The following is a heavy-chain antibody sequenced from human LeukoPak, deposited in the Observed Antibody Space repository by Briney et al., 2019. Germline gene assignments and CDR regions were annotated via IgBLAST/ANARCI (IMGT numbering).Heavy chain of an antibody. D-gene: IGHD3-3*01. CDR2: INHSGST. CDR3: ARAIPPAWSGYSKSFDY. Sequence: PSQTLSLTCTVSGGSISSGDYYWSWIRQPPGKGLEWIGEINHSGSTNYNPSLKSRVTISVDTSKNQFSLKLSSVTAADTAVYYCARAIPPAWSGYSKSFDYWGQGTLVTVSS. J-gene: IGHJ4*02. V-gene: IGHV4-30-4*08. CDR1: GGSISSGDYY.